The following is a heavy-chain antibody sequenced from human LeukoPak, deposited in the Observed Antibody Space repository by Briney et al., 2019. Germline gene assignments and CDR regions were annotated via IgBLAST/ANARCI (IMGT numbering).Heavy chain of an antibody. CDR2: ISYDGSDK. D-gene: IGHD3-22*01. CDR3: ARETRYYYDSSGPYDAFDI. Sequence: GGSLRLSCAASGFTFSSYVIHWVRQAPGKGLEWVAHISYDGSDKYYADSVKGRFTISRDNSKNTLYLQMNSLRAEDTAVYYCARETRYYYDSSGPYDAFDIWGQGTMVTVSS. J-gene: IGHJ3*02. CDR1: GFTFSSYV. V-gene: IGHV3-30*14.